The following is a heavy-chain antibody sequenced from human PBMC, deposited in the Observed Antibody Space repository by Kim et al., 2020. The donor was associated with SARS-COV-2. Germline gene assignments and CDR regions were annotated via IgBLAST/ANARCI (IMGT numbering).Heavy chain of an antibody. CDR1: GGSFSGYY. D-gene: IGHD3-10*01. V-gene: IGHV4-34*01. CDR3: ARVSAYGSRDPGYFQH. CDR2: INHSGST. J-gene: IGHJ1*01. Sequence: SETLSLTCAVYGGSFSGYYWSWIRQPPGKGLEWIGEINHSGSTNYNPSLKSRVTISVDTSKNQFSLKLSSVTAADTAVYYCARVSAYGSRDPGYFQHWGQGTLVTVSS.